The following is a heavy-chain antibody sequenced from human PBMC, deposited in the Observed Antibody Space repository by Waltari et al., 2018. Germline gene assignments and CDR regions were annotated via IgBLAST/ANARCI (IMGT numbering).Heavy chain of an antibody. CDR2: FYSTGRT. V-gene: IGHV4-39*01. CDR3: ARVSIAPAAGGVVGY. CDR1: GGSIARGGYY. Sequence: QLQLQESGPGLVKPSETLSLTCTVPGGSIARGGYYWGWIRQPPGKGRDWIANFYSTGRTYYNPSLQSRVTISADTSKNQFSLNLRSVTAADTAVYYCARVSIAPAAGGVVGYWGQGMLVTVSS. D-gene: IGHD2-2*01. J-gene: IGHJ4*02.